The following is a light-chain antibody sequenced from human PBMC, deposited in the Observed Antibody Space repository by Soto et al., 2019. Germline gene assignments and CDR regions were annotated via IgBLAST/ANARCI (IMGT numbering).Light chain of an antibody. J-gene: IGLJ2*01. CDR1: SSDVGGYHY. V-gene: IGLV2-11*01. Sequence: QSVLTQPRSVSGSPGQSVTLSCTGTSSDVGGYHYVSWYQHHPGKAPKIIIYDVNKRPSGVPDRFSGSKSGNTASLTISGLQIEDEADYYCCSYAGSYTLVFGGGTKVTVL. CDR3: CSYAGSYTLV. CDR2: DVN.